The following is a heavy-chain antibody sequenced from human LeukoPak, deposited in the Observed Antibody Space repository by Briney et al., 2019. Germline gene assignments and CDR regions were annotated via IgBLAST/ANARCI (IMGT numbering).Heavy chain of an antibody. CDR3: ARGLGYGIDY. CDR1: GYTFSSYY. V-gene: IGHV1-46*01. J-gene: IGHJ4*02. D-gene: IGHD1-1*01. Sequence: ASVKVSCKASGYTFSSYYMHWVRQAPGQGLEWMGIINPGGGATSYAQKFQGRVTMTTDTSTSTVYMELSSLRSEDTAVYYCARGLGYGIDYWGQGTLVTVPS. CDR2: INPGGGAT.